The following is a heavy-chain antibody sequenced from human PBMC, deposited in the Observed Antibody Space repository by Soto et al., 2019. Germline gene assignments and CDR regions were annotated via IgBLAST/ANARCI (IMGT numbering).Heavy chain of an antibody. CDR1: GFTVSSNY. Sequence: PGGSLRLSCAASGFTVSSNYMSWVRQAPGKGLEWVSVIYSGGSTYYADSVKGRFTISRDDSKNTLYLQMNSLKTEDTAVYYCTTDSGSNYVSYYYGMDVWGQGTTVTVSS. CDR3: TTDSGSNYVSYYYGMDV. D-gene: IGHD4-4*01. CDR2: IYSGGST. V-gene: IGHV3-53*01. J-gene: IGHJ6*02.